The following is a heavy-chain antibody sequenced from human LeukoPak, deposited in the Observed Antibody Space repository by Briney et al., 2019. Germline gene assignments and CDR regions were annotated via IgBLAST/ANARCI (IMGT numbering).Heavy chain of an antibody. CDR3: ARDGSGSAFDI. CDR2: IIPILGIA. V-gene: IGHV1-69*04. CDR1: GGTFSSYA. J-gene: IGHJ3*02. D-gene: IGHD1-26*01. Sequence: SVKVSCKASGGTFSSYAISWVRQAPGQGLEWMGRIIPILGIANYAQKFQGRVTITADKSTSTAYMELSSLRSEDTAVYYCARDGSGSAFDIWGQGTMVTVSS.